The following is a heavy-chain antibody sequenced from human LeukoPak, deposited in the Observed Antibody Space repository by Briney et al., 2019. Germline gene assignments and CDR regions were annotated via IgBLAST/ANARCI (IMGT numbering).Heavy chain of an antibody. D-gene: IGHD3-16*02. Sequence: ASVKVSCKASGYTFTSYDINWVRQATGQGLGWMGWMNPNSGNTSYAQKFQGRVTITRNTSISTAYMELSSLRSEDTAVYYCARGQSSDYVWGSYRYTDGGIDYWGQGTLVTVSS. J-gene: IGHJ4*02. CDR2: MNPNSGNT. CDR3: ARGQSSDYVWGSYRYTDGGIDY. CDR1: GYTFTSYD. V-gene: IGHV1-8*03.